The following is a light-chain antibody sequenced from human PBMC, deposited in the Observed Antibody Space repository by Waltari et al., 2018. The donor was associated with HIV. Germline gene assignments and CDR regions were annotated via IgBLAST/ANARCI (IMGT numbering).Light chain of an antibody. CDR2: AAS. CDR1: QSIRSY. V-gene: IGKV1-39*01. Sequence: DIQVTQSTSSLSASVGDRVTITCRASQSIRSYLNWYQQKPGKAPKLLSYAASSLQSGVPSRFSGSGSGTDFTLTISSLQPEDFATYYCQQSYSTPLFTFGPGTKVDIK. CDR3: QQSYSTPLFT. J-gene: IGKJ3*01.